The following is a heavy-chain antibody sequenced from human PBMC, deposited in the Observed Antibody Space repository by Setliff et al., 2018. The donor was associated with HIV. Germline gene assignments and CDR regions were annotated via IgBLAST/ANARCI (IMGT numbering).Heavy chain of an antibody. D-gene: IGHD3-3*01. CDR2: IIPIFGTA. CDR3: ARMQAYYNFWRSTYYFDY. J-gene: IGHJ4*02. CDR1: GGTFSSYA. Sequence: SVKVSCKASGGTFSSYAISWVRQAPGQGLEWMGGIIPIFGTANYAQKFQGRVTITADESTSTAYMELSSLRSEDTAVYYCARMQAYYNFWRSTYYFDYWGQGTPVTVSS. V-gene: IGHV1-69*13.